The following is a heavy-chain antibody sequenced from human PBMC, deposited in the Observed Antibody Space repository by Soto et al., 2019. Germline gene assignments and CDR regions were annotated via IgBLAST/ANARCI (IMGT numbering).Heavy chain of an antibody. V-gene: IGHV1-18*01. Sequence: ASVKVSCKASGYIFINYGITWVRQAPGQGLEWMGWISGYNGNTNHAQKFQGRVTMTTDTSTSTAYMELRSLGFDDTAVYYCARDEVPAANWLDPWGQGTRVTVSS. D-gene: IGHD2-2*01. CDR3: ARDEVPAANWLDP. CDR1: GYIFINYG. J-gene: IGHJ5*02. CDR2: ISGYNGNT.